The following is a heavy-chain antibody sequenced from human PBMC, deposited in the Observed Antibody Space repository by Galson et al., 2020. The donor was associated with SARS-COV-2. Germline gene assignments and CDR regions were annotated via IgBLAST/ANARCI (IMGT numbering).Heavy chain of an antibody. CDR2: IYHTGST. Sequence: TLSLTCAVSGSSMRSDYYWGWIRQPPGKGLEWIGNIYHTGSTYYNPSLSSRVTISVDTSKNQFSLRLTSVTAADTAVYYCARDLLTGYFDYWGQGTLVSVSP. D-gene: IGHD2-15*01. J-gene: IGHJ4*02. CDR3: ARDLLTGYFDY. CDR1: GSSMRSDYY. V-gene: IGHV4-38-2*01.